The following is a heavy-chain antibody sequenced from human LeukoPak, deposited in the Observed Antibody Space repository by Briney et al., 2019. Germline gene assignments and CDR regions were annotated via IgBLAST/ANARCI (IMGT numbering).Heavy chain of an antibody. D-gene: IGHD3-9*01. V-gene: IGHV3-23*01. CDR3: ARPLGRYFDWLLLYDAFDI. J-gene: IGHJ3*02. CDR1: GFTLSSYA. CDR2: ISGSGGST. Sequence: GGSLRLSCAASGFTLSSYAMSWVRQAPGKGLEWVSAISGSGGSTYYADSVKGRFTISRDNSKNTLYLQMNSLRAEDTAVYYCARPLGRYFDWLLLYDAFDIWGQGTMVTVSS.